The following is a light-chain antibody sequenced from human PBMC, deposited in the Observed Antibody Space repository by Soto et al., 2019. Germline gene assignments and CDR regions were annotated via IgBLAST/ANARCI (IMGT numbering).Light chain of an antibody. Sequence: EIVLTQSPGTLSLSPGERATLSCRASQSVSSTYLAWYQQKPGQPPRLLIYGASSRATGIPDRFSSSGSGTHFTLTISRLEPEDFAVYYCQQYGSSPPITFGQGTRLEIK. CDR2: GAS. J-gene: IGKJ5*01. CDR3: QQYGSSPPIT. V-gene: IGKV3-20*01. CDR1: QSVSSTY.